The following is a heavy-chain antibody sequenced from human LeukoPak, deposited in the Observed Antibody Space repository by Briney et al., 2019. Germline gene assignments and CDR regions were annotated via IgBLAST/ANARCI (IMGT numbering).Heavy chain of an antibody. CDR1: GYIFTNYN. CDR3: ARESGGYSYGYAFDY. CDR2: INPSGGST. Sequence: ASVKLSCKASGYIFTNYNMHWVRQAPAQGLEWMGIINPSGGSTSYAQKFQGRVTMTRDMSTSTVYMELSSLRSEDTTVYYCARESGGYSYGYAFDYWGQGTLVTVSS. D-gene: IGHD5-18*01. J-gene: IGHJ4*02. V-gene: IGHV1-46*01.